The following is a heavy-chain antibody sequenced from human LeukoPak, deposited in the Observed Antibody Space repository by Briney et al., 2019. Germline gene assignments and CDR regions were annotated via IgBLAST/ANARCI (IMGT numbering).Heavy chain of an antibody. J-gene: IGHJ3*02. D-gene: IGHD3/OR15-3a*01. V-gene: IGHV7-4-1*02. CDR1: GYTFTSYG. CDR2: INIKTGNP. Sequence: ASVKVSCKASGYTFTSYGISWVRQAPGQGPEWMGWINIKTGNPTYAQGFTGRFVFSLDTSVSTAHLQISSLKDEDTAVYYCARSGFWTDHTAFDIWGQGTMVTVSS. CDR3: ARSGFWTDHTAFDI.